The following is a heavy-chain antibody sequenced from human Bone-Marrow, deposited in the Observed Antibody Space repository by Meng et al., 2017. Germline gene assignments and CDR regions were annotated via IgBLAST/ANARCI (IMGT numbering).Heavy chain of an antibody. V-gene: IGHV3-74*02. CDR3: TGGEDH. CDR1: GFTFSTYW. J-gene: IGHJ4*02. CDR2: INSDGSIT. D-gene: IGHD1-26*01. Sequence: EVQLVEYGGGLVQPGGSLRLSCAASGFTFSTYWMHWVRQAPGKGLVWVSHINSDGSITGYADSVKGRFTTSRDSSKNTMYLQMNNLRADDTAMYYCTGGEDHWGQGTLVTVSS.